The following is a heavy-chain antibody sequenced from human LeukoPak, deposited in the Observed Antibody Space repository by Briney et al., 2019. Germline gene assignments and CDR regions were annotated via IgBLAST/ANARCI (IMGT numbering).Heavy chain of an antibody. CDR2: FDPEDGET. CDR3: ATGPIAAAGTGYFDL. Sequence: GASVKVSCKVSGYXLTXXXXXWVXXXXXKXXEXMXXFDPEDGETIYAQKFQGRVTMTEDTSTDTAYMELSSLRSEDTAVYYCATGPIAAAGTGYFDLWGRGTLVTVSS. CDR1: GYXLTXXX. J-gene: IGHJ2*01. D-gene: IGHD6-13*01. V-gene: IGHV1-24*01.